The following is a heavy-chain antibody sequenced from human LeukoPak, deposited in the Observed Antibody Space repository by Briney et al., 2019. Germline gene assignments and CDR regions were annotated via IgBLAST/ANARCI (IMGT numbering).Heavy chain of an antibody. CDR2: IYYSGTT. Sequence: SGSLSLTCTVSGDSVNGYYWGWSRQPPGKGLEWIGFIYYSGTTTYSPSLKSRVTISVETSKNQFSLKLSSVTAADTAVYYCARVHRYCSGGSCSLFDYWGQGMLVTVSS. J-gene: IGHJ4*02. CDR3: ARVHRYCSGGSCSLFDY. D-gene: IGHD2-15*01. V-gene: IGHV4-59*02. CDR1: GDSVNGYY.